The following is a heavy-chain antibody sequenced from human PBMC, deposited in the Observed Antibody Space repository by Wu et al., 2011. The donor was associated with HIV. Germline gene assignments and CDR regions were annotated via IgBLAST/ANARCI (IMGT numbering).Heavy chain of an antibody. Sequence: QVQLVQSGAELRKPGSWVKVSCKASGGTFNSYGISWVRQAPGQGLEWMGGIIPIFGTTNYAQKFQGRVTITADKSTTTAYMELSSLRSEDTAVYYCARDFGGDEDSWGQGTLVTVSS. CDR1: GGTFNSYG. J-gene: IGHJ4*02. CDR3: ARDFGGDEDS. V-gene: IGHV1-69*14. CDR2: IIPIFGTT. D-gene: IGHD2-21*01.